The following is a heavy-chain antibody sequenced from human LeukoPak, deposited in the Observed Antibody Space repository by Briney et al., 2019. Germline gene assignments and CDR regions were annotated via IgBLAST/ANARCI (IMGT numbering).Heavy chain of an antibody. J-gene: IGHJ4*02. V-gene: IGHV3-7*01. CDR1: GFTFSIYW. D-gene: IGHD4-23*01. CDR2: IKQDGGEK. CDR3: ARLDYTVAPQFDY. Sequence: GGSLRLSCAASGFTFSIYWMSWVRQAPGKGLEWVANIKQDGGEKYYVDSVKGRFTISRDNAKNSLYLQMNSLRAEDTAVYYCARLDYTVAPQFDYWGQGTLVTVSS.